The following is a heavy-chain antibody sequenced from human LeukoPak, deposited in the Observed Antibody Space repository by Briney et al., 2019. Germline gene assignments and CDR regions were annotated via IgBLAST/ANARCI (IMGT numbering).Heavy chain of an antibody. Sequence: GGSLRLSCAASGFSFTSYRISWVRQAPGKGPEWVAYVSENGRTKYYLDSVKGRFTISRDNDNNSVHLQMDSLRAEDTAVYYCARRPLSSGPYYYGMDVWGQGTTVTVSS. CDR1: GFSFTSYR. D-gene: IGHD6-19*01. CDR2: VSENGRTK. CDR3: ARRPLSSGPYYYGMDV. J-gene: IGHJ6*02. V-gene: IGHV3-48*04.